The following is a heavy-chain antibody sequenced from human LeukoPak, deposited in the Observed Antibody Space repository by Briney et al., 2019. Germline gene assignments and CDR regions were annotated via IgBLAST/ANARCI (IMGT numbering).Heavy chain of an antibody. Sequence: GCLRLSPAASVFTSAVYGMSSVPQAPGERLGWGSGINWNGGSTGYADSVKGRFTISRDNAKNSLYLQMNSLRAVDTALYYCARDLQYCSSASCYTSDYWGQGTLVTVSS. CDR2: INWNGGST. J-gene: IGHJ4*02. CDR1: VFTSAVYG. CDR3: ARDLQYCSSASCYTSDY. V-gene: IGHV3-20*03. D-gene: IGHD2-2*02.